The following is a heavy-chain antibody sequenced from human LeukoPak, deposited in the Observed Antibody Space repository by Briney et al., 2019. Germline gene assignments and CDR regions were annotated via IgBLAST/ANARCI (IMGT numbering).Heavy chain of an antibody. J-gene: IGHJ4*02. CDR1: GYTFTGYH. V-gene: IGHV1-2*02. CDR2: INPNSGGT. Sequence: ASVKVSCKASGYTFTGYHLHWVRQAPGQGLEWMGWINPNSGGTNYAQKFQGRVTMTRDTSISTAYMELSRLRSDDTAVYYCASGFWSGYYTEYYFDYWGQGTLVTVSS. CDR3: ASGFWSGYYTEYYFDY. D-gene: IGHD3-3*01.